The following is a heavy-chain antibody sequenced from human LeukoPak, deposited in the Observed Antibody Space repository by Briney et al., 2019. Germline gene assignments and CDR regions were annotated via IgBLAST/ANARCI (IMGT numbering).Heavy chain of an antibody. J-gene: IGHJ6*02. Sequence: SETLSLTCAVYGGSFSGYYWSWIRQPPGKGLEWIGEINHSGSTNYNPSLKSRVTISVDTSKNQFSLKLSSVTAADTAVYYCARGLLRFLKWLSPNGMDVWGQGTTVTVSS. CDR3: ARGLLRFLKWLSPNGMDV. D-gene: IGHD3-3*01. CDR1: GGSFSGYY. V-gene: IGHV4-34*01. CDR2: INHSGST.